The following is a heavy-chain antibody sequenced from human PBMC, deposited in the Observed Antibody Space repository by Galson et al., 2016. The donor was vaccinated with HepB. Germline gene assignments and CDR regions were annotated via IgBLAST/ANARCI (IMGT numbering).Heavy chain of an antibody. D-gene: IGHD2-2*01. CDR3: ARGTETSWYGQFDY. J-gene: IGHJ4*02. Sequence: SLRLSCAASGITFSRHVMHWVRRAPGKGLEWVAFIWYDGSKKYYGTSVEGRFTISRDNSKNTLYLQMNSLRVEDTAVYYCARGTETSWYGQFDYWGQGTLVTVSS. V-gene: IGHV3-33*01. CDR1: GITFSRHV. CDR2: IWYDGSKK.